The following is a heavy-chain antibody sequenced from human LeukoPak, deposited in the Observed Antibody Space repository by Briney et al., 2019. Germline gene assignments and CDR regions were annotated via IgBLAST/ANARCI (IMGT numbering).Heavy chain of an antibody. CDR1: GYTFTGYY. CDR3: ARWPVVTPEDY. J-gene: IGHJ4*02. CDR2: ISAYNGNT. V-gene: IGHV1-18*04. Sequence: GASVKVSCKASGYTFTGYYMHWVRQAPGQGLEWMGWISAYNGNTNYAQKLQGRVTMTTDTSTSTAYMELRSLRSDDTAVYYCARWPVVTPEDYWGQGTLVTVSS. D-gene: IGHD4-23*01.